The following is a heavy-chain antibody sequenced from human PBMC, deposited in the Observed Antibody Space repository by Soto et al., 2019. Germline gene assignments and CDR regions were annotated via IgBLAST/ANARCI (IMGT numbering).Heavy chain of an antibody. D-gene: IGHD2-2*01. CDR2: FSGSGYTT. V-gene: IGHV3-23*01. CDR1: GFTFSSYA. CDR3: AKDGGAVPAHFDY. Sequence: PWGSLRLSCSASGFTFSSYAMSWFRQAPGKGLEWVSTFSGSGYTTYYADSVKGRFTISRDNSKNTLYLQMNSPRAEDTATYYCAKDGGAVPAHFDYWSQGTLVTVSS. J-gene: IGHJ4*02.